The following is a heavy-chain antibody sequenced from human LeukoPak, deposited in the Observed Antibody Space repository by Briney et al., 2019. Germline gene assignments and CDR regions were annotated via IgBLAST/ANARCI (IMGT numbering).Heavy chain of an antibody. Sequence: GGSLRLSCAASGFTFSDYYMSCIRQAPGKGLEWGSYISSSGSTIYYADSVKGRFTFSRDNAKNSLYLQMNSLRAEDPAVYYCARSNGYFDWSYYFDSSGHGTLVTVSS. CDR1: GFTFSDYY. D-gene: IGHD3-9*01. CDR2: ISSSGSTI. J-gene: IGHJ4*01. CDR3: ARSNGYFDWSYYFDS. V-gene: IGHV3-11*01.